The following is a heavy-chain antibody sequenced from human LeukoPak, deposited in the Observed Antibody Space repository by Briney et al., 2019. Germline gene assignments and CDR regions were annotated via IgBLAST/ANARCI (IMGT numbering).Heavy chain of an antibody. D-gene: IGHD3-22*01. V-gene: IGHV1-69*02. CDR2: IIPIFGIA. J-gene: IGHJ3*02. Sequence: SVKVSCKASGYTFTGYYMHWVRQAPGQGLEWMGRIIPIFGIANYAQKFQGRVTITADKSMSTAYMELSSLRSEDTAVYYCARGLMIVGEQDPFDIWGQGTMVTVSS. CDR3: ARGLMIVGEQDPFDI. CDR1: GYTFTGYY.